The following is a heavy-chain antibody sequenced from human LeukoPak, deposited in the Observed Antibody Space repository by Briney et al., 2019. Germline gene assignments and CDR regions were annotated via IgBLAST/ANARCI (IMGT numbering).Heavy chain of an antibody. J-gene: IGHJ4*02. CDR3: AKAEVRGVIITSFDY. CDR2: ISGSGGST. D-gene: IGHD3-10*01. Sequence: QPGRSLRLSCTASGFTFGDYAMNWVRQAPGKGLEWVSAISGSGGSTYYADSVKGRFTISRDNSKNTLYLQMNSLRAEDTAVYYCAKAEVRGVIITSFDYWGQGTLVTVSS. V-gene: IGHV3-23*01. CDR1: GFTFGDYA.